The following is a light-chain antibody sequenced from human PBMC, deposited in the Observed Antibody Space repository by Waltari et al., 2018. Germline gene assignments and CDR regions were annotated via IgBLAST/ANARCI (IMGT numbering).Light chain of an antibody. J-gene: IGKJ3*01. Sequence: DIQMTPSPSTLSASVGDRVTITCRASQSIGSWLAWYQQKPGKAPKPLFDEATSLEGGVPSRFSASGSGTEFTLTISSLQPDDFATYYGQRYNSYPITFGPGTKVDI. CDR2: EAT. CDR1: QSIGSW. V-gene: IGKV1-5*03. CDR3: QRYNSYPIT.